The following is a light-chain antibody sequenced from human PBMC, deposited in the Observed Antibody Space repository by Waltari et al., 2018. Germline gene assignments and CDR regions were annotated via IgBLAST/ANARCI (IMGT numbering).Light chain of an antibody. V-gene: IGKV1-5*01. CDR2: DAS. J-gene: IGKJ2*01. CDR3: QHYNSFSHIYT. Sequence: IQMTQSPSTLSASVGDRVTITCRASHPITNWLAWYHQKPGTAPNVLIDDASPWERGVPTRFSGSGSETEFTLTINRLQPDDFATYYCQHYNSFSHIYTFGQGTKLEIK. CDR1: HPITNW.